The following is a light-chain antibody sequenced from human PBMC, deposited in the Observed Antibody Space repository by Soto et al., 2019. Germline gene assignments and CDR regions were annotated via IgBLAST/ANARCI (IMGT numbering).Light chain of an antibody. Sequence: DIQMTQSPSSLSASVGDRVTITCQARQDISNYLNWYQQKPGKAPKLLIYDASNLETGVPSRFSGSGSGTDFTFTISSLQPEDIATYYCQHRWTFGQGTKVEIK. J-gene: IGKJ1*01. CDR2: DAS. V-gene: IGKV1-33*01. CDR1: QDISNY. CDR3: QHRWT.